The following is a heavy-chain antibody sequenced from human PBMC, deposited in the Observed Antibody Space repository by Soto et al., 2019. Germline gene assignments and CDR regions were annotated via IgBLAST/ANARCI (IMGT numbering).Heavy chain of an antibody. J-gene: IGHJ5*02. CDR2: ISTNNGNT. CDR1: GYTFTRNS. CDR3: ARGGVYAVDR. V-gene: IGHV1-18*04. D-gene: IGHD4-17*01. Sequence: QIQLVQSGGELRKPGASVKVSCKTSGYTFTRNSISWVRQAPGQGLEWMGWISTNNGNTEFAQKFQGRVTLTTDTSTSTAYMELTSLRSDDTAIYYCARGGVYAVDRWSQGTLVTVSS.